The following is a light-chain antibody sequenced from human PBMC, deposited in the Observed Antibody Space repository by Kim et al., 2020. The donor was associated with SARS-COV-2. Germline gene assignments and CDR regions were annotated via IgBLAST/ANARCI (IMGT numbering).Light chain of an antibody. V-gene: IGKV2D-29*01. CDR1: QSLRHSDGKAY. J-gene: IGKJ2*03. CDR3: MQSMQLPYS. Sequence: DIVMTQTPLSLSVTPGQPASMSCKSSQSLRHSDGKAYLFWYMQKPGQPPHLLIYEVSNRFSGVPDRISGNGSGTDFTLRISRVEAEDAGVYYCMQSMQLPYSFGQGTKLEI. CDR2: EVS.